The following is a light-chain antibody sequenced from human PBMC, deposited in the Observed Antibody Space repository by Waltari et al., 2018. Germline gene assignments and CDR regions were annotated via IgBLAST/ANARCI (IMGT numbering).Light chain of an antibody. CDR3: GTWDSSLSGAV. CDR2: ENT. J-gene: IGLJ7*01. V-gene: IGLV1-51*02. CDR1: SSNIGNNY. Sequence: QSVLTQPPSVSAAPGQRVTISCSGGSSNIGNNYVSWYRQFPGPAPKLLIYENTPRPSCIPCRVSGSKSGTSATLDITGLQAGDEADYYCGTWDSSLSGAVFGGGTHLTVL.